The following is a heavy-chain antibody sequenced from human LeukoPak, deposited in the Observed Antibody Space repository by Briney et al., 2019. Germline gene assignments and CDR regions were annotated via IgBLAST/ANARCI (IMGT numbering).Heavy chain of an antibody. Sequence: SETLSLTCTVSGGSISSSSYYWGWIRQPPGKGLEWIGSIYYSGSTYYNPSLKSRVTISVDTSKNQFSLKLSSVTAADTAVYYCARLTNPFGVVIPFDYWGQGTLVTVSS. CDR1: GGSISSSSYY. D-gene: IGHD3-3*01. CDR3: ARLTNPFGVVIPFDY. J-gene: IGHJ4*02. CDR2: IYYSGST. V-gene: IGHV4-39*01.